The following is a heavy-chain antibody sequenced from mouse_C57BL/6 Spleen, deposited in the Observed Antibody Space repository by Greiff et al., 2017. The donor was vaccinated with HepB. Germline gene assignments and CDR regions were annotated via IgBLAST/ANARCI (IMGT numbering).Heavy chain of an antibody. CDR3: ARGEDYDGGGFDY. J-gene: IGHJ2*01. D-gene: IGHD2-4*01. V-gene: IGHV1-7*01. CDR1: GYTFTSYW. Sequence: QVQLQQSGAELAKPGASVKLSCKASGYTFTSYWMHWVNQRPGQGLEWIGYINPSSGYTKYNQKFKDKATLTADKSSSTAYMQLSSLTYEESAVYYCARGEDYDGGGFDYWGQGTTLTVSS. CDR2: INPSSGYT.